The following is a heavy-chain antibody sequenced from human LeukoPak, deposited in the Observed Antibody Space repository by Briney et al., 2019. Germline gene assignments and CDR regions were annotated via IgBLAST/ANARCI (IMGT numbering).Heavy chain of an antibody. V-gene: IGHV4-4*07. J-gene: IGHJ3*02. CDR1: GGSISSNF. D-gene: IGHD3-22*01. Sequence: SETLSLTCTVSGGSISSNFWSWIRQPAGKGLEWIGRIYTRGSTNYNPSLKSRVTMSVDTSKNQFSLRLSSVTAADTAVYYCAREENTSGYSDDFDIWGQGTMVIVSS. CDR3: AREENTSGYSDDFDI. CDR2: IYTRGST.